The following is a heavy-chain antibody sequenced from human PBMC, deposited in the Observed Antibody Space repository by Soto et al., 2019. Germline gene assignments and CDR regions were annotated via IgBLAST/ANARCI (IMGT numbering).Heavy chain of an antibody. CDR2: VSSSGGST. D-gene: IGHD6-13*01. CDR1: GFTFSSYA. J-gene: IGHJ4*02. Sequence: EVQLLESGGGLVQPGGSLRLSCAASGFTFSSYAMSWVHQAPGKGLEWVLAVSSSGGSTYYADSVKGRFTISRDNSKNTLYLQMNSLRAEDTAVYYCAKYSTSWRGGQFDYWGQGTLVTVSS. V-gene: IGHV3-23*01. CDR3: AKYSTSWRGGQFDY.